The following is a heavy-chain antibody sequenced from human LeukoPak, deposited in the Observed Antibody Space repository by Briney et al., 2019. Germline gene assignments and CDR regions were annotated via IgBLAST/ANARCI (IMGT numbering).Heavy chain of an antibody. V-gene: IGHV4-34*01. CDR1: GGSFSGYY. CDR3: ARGRGMDV. J-gene: IGHJ6*02. CDR2: INHSGST. Sequence: SETLSLTCAVYGGSFSGYYWSWIRQPPGKGLEWIGEINHSGSTNYNPSLKSRVTISVDTSKNQFSLKLSSVTAADTAVYYCARGRGMDVWGQGTTVTVS.